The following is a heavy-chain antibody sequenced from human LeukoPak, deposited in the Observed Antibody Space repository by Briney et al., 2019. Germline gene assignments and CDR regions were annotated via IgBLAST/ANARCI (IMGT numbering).Heavy chain of an antibody. Sequence: GGALRLSCTASGFTFNGYVMNWVRQAPGKGLEGVSYISSISSTIYYSDSVKGRFTISRDNAKNSLYLQMNSLRAEDTAVYYCARDGASYSNYEGNFDYWGQGTLVTVSS. D-gene: IGHD4-11*01. CDR1: GFTFNGYV. V-gene: IGHV3-48*01. J-gene: IGHJ4*02. CDR3: ARDGASYSNYEGNFDY. CDR2: ISSISSTI.